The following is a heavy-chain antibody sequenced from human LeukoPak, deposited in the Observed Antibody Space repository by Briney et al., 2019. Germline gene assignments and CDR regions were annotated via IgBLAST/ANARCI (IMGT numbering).Heavy chain of an antibody. CDR1: GYTFTGYY. Sequence: GASVKVSFKASGYTFTGYYMHWVRQAPGQGLEWMGWINPNSGGTNYAQKFQGRVTMTRDTSISTAYMGLSRLRSDDTAVYYCARESDSSLTFIDYWGQGTLVTVSS. V-gene: IGHV1-2*02. D-gene: IGHD4-11*01. CDR3: ARESDSSLTFIDY. CDR2: INPNSGGT. J-gene: IGHJ4*02.